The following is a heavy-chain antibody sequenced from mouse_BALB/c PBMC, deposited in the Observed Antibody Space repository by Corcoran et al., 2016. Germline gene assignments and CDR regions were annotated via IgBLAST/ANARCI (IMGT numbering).Heavy chain of an antibody. CDR2: IDPANGNT. CDR1: GFNIKDTY. J-gene: IGHJ1*01. Sequence: EVQLKQSGAELVKPGASVKLSCTASGFNIKDTYMHWVKQRPEQGLEWIGRIDPANGNTKYDPKFQGKATRTADTTSNTAYLQLSSLTSEDTAVYYCARWDWYFDVLGAGTTVTVSS. CDR3: ARWDWYFDV. V-gene: IGHV14-3*02.